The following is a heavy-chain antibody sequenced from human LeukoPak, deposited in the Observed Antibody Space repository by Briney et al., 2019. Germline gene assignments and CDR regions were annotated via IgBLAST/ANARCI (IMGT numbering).Heavy chain of an antibody. V-gene: IGHV4-34*01. CDR2: INHSGST. CDR3: ARATVVVVDSTRLNWFDP. J-gene: IGHJ5*02. D-gene: IGHD2-15*01. Sequence: SETLSLTCAVDGGSFGGYYWSWIRQPPGKGLEWIGEINHSGSTNYNPSLKSRVTISVDTSKNQFSLKLSSVTAADTAVYYGARATVVVVDSTRLNWFDPWGQGTLVTVSS. CDR1: GGSFGGYY.